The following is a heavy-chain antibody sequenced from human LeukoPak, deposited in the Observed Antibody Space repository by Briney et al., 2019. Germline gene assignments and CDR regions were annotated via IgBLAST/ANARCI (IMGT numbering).Heavy chain of an antibody. Sequence: TSSETLSLTCIVSGDSISLFYWSWIRQPPGKGLEWIGYIHISGGTNYNPSLKIRVTMSLDTSKNHFSLKLRSVTAADTAVYYCARVSPDTATDYGLFDHWGQGSLVTVCS. D-gene: IGHD5-18*01. CDR3: ARVSPDTATDYGLFDH. V-gene: IGHV4-59*01. CDR1: GDSISLFY. J-gene: IGHJ5*02. CDR2: IHISGGT.